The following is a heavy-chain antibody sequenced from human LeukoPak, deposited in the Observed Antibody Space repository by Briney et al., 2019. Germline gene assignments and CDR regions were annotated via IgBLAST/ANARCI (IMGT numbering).Heavy chain of an antibody. D-gene: IGHD3-16*01. J-gene: IGHJ6*02. CDR2: IYYSGST. CDR1: GGSISSSSYY. V-gene: IGHV4-39*07. CDR3: EGSDYYYYYYGMDV. Sequence: SETLSLTCTVSGGSISSSSYYWGWIRQPPGKGLEWIGSIYYSGSTYYNPSLKSRVTISVDTSKNQFSLKLSSVTAADTAVYYCEGSDYYYYYYGMDVWGQGTTVTVSS.